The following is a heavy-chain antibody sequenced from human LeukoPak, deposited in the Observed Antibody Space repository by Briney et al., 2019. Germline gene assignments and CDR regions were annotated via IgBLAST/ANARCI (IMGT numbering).Heavy chain of an antibody. J-gene: IGHJ4*02. CDR1: GFTFSSYS. CDR3: AKDFGDIVLMVYAPGPFDY. D-gene: IGHD2-8*01. V-gene: IGHV3-48*04. Sequence: PGGSLRLSCAASGFTFSSYSMNWVRQAPGKGLEWVSYISSSSSTIYYADSVKGRFTISRDNAKNSLYLQMNSLRAEDTAVYYCAKDFGDIVLMVYAPGPFDYWGQGTLVTVSS. CDR2: ISSSSSTI.